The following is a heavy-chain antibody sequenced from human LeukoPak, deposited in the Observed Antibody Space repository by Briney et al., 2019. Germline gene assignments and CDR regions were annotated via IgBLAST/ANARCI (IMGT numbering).Heavy chain of an antibody. V-gene: IGHV7-4-1*02. D-gene: IGHD3-10*01. CDR3: GREYIDPTLDGSGSYIDY. J-gene: IGHJ4*02. CDR2: INTNTGNP. Sequence: GASVKVSCKASGYTFTNYAMNWVRQAPGQGLEWMGWINTNTGNPTYAQGFTGRFVFSLDTSVSTEYLQISSLKAEDTAVYYCGREYIDPTLDGSGSYIDYWGQGTLVTVSS. CDR1: GYTFTNYA.